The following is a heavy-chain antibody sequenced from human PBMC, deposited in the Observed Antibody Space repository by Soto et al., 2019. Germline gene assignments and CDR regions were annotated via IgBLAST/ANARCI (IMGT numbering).Heavy chain of an antibody. D-gene: IGHD4-17*01. CDR1: GFTFSNYG. CDR3: AREDYGDSHDY. V-gene: IGHV3-33*01. J-gene: IGHJ4*02. CDR2: IWYDGSNK. Sequence: QVQLVESGGGVVQPGRSLRLSCAASGFTFSNYGMHWVRQAPGKGLEWVAVIWYDGSNKYYADSVKDRFTISRDNSKNTLYLQMNSLRAEDTAVYYCAREDYGDSHDYWGQGTLVTVSS.